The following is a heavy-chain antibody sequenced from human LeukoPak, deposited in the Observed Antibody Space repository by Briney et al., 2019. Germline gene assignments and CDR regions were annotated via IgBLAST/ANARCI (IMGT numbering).Heavy chain of an antibody. Sequence: QPGRSLRLSCAASGFTFSSYGMHWVRQAPGKGLEWVAVIWYDGSNKYYADSVKGRFTISRDNSKNTLYLQMNSLRAEDTAVYYCARDREQPAPPVCMDVWGQGTTVTVSS. CDR1: GFTFSSYG. J-gene: IGHJ6*02. CDR3: ARDREQPAPPVCMDV. V-gene: IGHV3-33*01. D-gene: IGHD1-26*01. CDR2: IWYDGSNK.